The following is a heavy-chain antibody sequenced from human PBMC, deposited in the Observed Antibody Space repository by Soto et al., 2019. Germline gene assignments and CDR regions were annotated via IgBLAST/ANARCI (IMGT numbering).Heavy chain of an antibody. Sequence: SETLSLTCTVSGGSISSYYWSWIRQPPGKGLEWIGYIYYSGSTNYNPSLKSRVTISVDTSKNQFSLQLNSVTPEDTAVYYCARGTPDISFFSDTSGYDTFHIWGQGTVVTVSS. J-gene: IGHJ3*02. CDR2: IYYSGST. D-gene: IGHD3-22*01. CDR3: ARGTPDISFFSDTSGYDTFHI. V-gene: IGHV4-59*12. CDR1: GGSISSYY.